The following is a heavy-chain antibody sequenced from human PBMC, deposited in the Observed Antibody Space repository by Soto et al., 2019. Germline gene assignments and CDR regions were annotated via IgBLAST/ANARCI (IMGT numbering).Heavy chain of an antibody. CDR1: GYFISSSHW. Sequence: QVQVQESGPGLVKASDTLSLTCRVSGYFISSSHWWGWIRQPPGKGLEWIGHINYSGSFYHDPSLKSRVTXXLXTXXHQFSLRLSSVTAVATAVYYCARIATTTLGGPIDYWGRGTLVTVSS. D-gene: IGHD4-4*01. V-gene: IGHV4-28*05. CDR3: ARIATTTLGGPIDY. J-gene: IGHJ4*02. CDR2: INYSGSF.